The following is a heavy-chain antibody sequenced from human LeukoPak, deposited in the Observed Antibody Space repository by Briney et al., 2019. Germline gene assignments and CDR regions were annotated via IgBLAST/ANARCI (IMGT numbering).Heavy chain of an antibody. V-gene: IGHV3-23*01. CDR1: GGSISSSSYY. D-gene: IGHD1-26*01. Sequence: ETLSLTCTVSGGSISSSSYYWGWIRQPPGKGLEWVSGISDNGDITYYADSVKGRFTISRDNSKNTLYVQMNSLRVEDTAVYYCAKDRRGGSYYAATLDIWGQGTMVTVSS. CDR2: ISDNGDIT. CDR3: AKDRRGGSYYAATLDI. J-gene: IGHJ3*02.